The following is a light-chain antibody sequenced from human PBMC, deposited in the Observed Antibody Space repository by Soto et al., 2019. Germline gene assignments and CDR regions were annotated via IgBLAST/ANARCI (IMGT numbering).Light chain of an antibody. CDR2: DVS. CDR1: SSDVGGYNY. CDR3: SSYTSSSTLSTYV. V-gene: IGLV2-14*03. Sequence: QSALNQPASVSGSPGQSITISCTGTSSDVGGYNYVSWYQHHPGKAPKLMIYDVSNRPSGVSNRFSGSKSGNTASLIISGLQAEDEADYYCSSYTSSSTLSTYVFGTGTKLTVL. J-gene: IGLJ1*01.